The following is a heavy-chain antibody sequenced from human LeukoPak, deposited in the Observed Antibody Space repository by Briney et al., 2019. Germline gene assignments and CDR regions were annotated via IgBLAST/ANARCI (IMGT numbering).Heavy chain of an antibody. Sequence: SETLSLTCTVSGGSISSGSYYWSWIRQPAGKGLEWIGRIYTSGSTNYNPSLKSRVTISVDTSKNQFSLKLSSVTAADTAAYYCARDNIAAAGALDYWGQGTLVTVSS. CDR1: GGSISSGSYY. CDR2: IYTSGST. CDR3: ARDNIAAAGALDY. J-gene: IGHJ4*02. V-gene: IGHV4-61*02. D-gene: IGHD6-13*01.